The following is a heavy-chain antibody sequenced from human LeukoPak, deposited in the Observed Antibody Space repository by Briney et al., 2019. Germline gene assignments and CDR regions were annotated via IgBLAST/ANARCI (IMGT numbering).Heavy chain of an antibody. V-gene: IGHV4-59*12. CDR3: ARGPYCSGGSCYSRFDY. J-gene: IGHJ4*02. CDR2: IYYSGST. Sequence: SETLSLTCTVSGGSISSYYWSWIRQPPGKGLEWIGYIYYSGSTNYNPSLKSRVTISVDTSKNQFSLKLSSVTAADTAVYYCARGPYCSGGSCYSRFDYWGQGTLVTVSS. CDR1: GGSISSYY. D-gene: IGHD2-15*01.